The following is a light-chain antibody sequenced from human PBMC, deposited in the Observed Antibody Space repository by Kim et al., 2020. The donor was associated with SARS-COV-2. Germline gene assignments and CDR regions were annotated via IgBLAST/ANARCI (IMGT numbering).Light chain of an antibody. J-gene: IGKJ5*01. CDR1: QSISSW. V-gene: IGKV1-5*03. CDR2: KAS. CDR3: QQYNSYSST. Sequence: ASVGDRVTITCRASQSISSWLAWYQQKPGKAPKLLIYKASSLESGVPSRFSGSGSGTEFTLTISSLQPDDFATYYCQQYNSYSSTFGQGTRLEIK.